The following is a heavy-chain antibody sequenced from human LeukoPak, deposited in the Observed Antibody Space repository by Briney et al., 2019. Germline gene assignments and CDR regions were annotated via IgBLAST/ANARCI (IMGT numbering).Heavy chain of an antibody. J-gene: IGHJ6*03. CDR2: INPNSGGT. CDR1: GYTFTGYY. D-gene: IGHD1-1*01. CDR3: AADSAWIYYYYYMDV. V-gene: IGHV1-2*02. Sequence: ASVKVSCKASGYTFTGYYMHWVRQAPGQGLEWMGWINPNSGGTNYAQKFQERVTITRDMSTSTAYMELSSLRSEDTAVYYCAADSAWIYYYYYMDVWGEGTTVTVSS.